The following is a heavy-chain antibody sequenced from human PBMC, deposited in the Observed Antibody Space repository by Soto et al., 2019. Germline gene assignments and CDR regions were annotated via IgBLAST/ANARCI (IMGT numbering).Heavy chain of an antibody. V-gene: IGHV3-53*01. CDR2: IYRDGNT. CDR3: ARGRFGMDV. J-gene: IGHJ6*02. CDR1: TSGFGGSNY. Sequence: GGSLRLSCAASTSGFGGSNYMTWVRQAPGKGLEWVSVIYRDGNTYYVDSVKGRFTISRDNSKNTLYLQMNSLRGEDTAVYYCARGRFGMDVWGQGTTVTVSS.